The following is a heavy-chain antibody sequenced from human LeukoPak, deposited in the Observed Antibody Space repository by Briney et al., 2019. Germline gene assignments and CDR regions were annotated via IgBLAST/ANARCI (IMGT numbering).Heavy chain of an antibody. J-gene: IGHJ3*02. D-gene: IGHD1-26*01. V-gene: IGHV1-69*04. CDR2: IIPILGIA. CDR3: ARDYSGSYNLIWAFDI. CDR1: GGTFSSYT. Sequence: ASVKVSCKASGGTFSSYTISWVRQAPGQGLEWMGRIIPILGIANYAQKFQGRVTITADKSTSTAYMELSSLRSEDTAVYYCARDYSGSYNLIWAFDIWGQGTMVTVSS.